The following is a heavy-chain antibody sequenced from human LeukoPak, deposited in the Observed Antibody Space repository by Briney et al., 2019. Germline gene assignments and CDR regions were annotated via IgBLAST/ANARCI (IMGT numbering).Heavy chain of an antibody. CDR3: AKQLGYCSDGSCYFPY. CDR2: ISNNGGYT. Sequence: GGSLGLSCAASGFTFSSSAMSWVRQAPGKGLEWVSAISNNGGYTYYTDSVQGRFTISRDNSKSTLCLQMNSLRAEDTAVYYCAKQLGYCSDGSCYFPYWGQGTLVTVSS. D-gene: IGHD2-15*01. J-gene: IGHJ4*02. CDR1: GFTFSSSA. V-gene: IGHV3-23*01.